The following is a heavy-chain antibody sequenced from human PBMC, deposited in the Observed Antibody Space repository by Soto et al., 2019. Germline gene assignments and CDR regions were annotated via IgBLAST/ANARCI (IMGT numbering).Heavy chain of an antibody. Sequence: EVQLVESGGGLVQPGRSLRLSCAASGFTFDDYAMHWVRQAPGKGLEWVSGISWNSGSIGYADSVKGRFTISRDNAKNSLYLQMNSLRAEDTALYYCAKDLSIAARLNYYYGMDVWGRGTTVTVSS. D-gene: IGHD6-6*01. V-gene: IGHV3-9*01. CDR2: ISWNSGSI. J-gene: IGHJ6*02. CDR1: GFTFDDYA. CDR3: AKDLSIAARLNYYYGMDV.